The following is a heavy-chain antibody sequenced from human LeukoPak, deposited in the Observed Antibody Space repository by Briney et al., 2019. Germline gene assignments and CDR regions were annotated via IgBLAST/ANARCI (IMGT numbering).Heavy chain of an antibody. V-gene: IGHV1-18*01. CDR2: IDAYNGNT. D-gene: IGHD6-13*01. J-gene: IGHJ4*02. CDR3: ARAGQQLVPLSY. CDR1: GYTFTNSG. Sequence: RGASVKVSCKASGYTFTNSGISWVRQAPGQGLEWMGWIDAYNGNTNYAQKFQGRVTMTTDTSTSTAYMELRSLRSDDTAMYYCARAGQQLVPLSYWGQGTLVTVSS.